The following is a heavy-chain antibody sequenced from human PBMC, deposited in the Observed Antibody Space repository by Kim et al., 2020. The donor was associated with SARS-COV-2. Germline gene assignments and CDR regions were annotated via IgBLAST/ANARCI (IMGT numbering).Heavy chain of an antibody. CDR1: GGSISSYY. CDR3: ARDSGIDYGVT. V-gene: IGHV4-59*13. CDR2: IYYSGST. Sequence: SETLSLTCTVSGGSISSYYWSWIRQPPGKGLEWIGYIYYSGSTNYNPSLKSRVTISVDTSKNQFSLKLSSVTAADTAVYYCARDSGIDYGVTWGQGTLVTVSS. J-gene: IGHJ5*02. D-gene: IGHD4-17*01.